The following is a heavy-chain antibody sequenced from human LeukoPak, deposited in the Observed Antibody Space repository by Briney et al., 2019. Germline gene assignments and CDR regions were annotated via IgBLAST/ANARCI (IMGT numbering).Heavy chain of an antibody. D-gene: IGHD2-2*01. CDR2: IYYSGST. J-gene: IGHJ4*02. CDR1: GGSISSSSYY. Sequence: KPSETLSLTCTVSGGSISSSSYYWGWIRQPPGKGLEWIGSIYYSGSTYYNPSLKSRVTISVDTSKNQFSLKLSSVTAADTAVYYCAQLGDDYWGQGTLVTVSS. CDR3: AQLGDDY. V-gene: IGHV4-39*07.